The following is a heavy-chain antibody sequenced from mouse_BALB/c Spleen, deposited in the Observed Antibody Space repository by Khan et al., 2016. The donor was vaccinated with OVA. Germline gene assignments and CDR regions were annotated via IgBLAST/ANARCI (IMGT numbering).Heavy chain of an antibody. Sequence: LVQSGGSRKLSCAASGFTFSSFGIHWVRQAPKKGLEWVAYISSGSSTIYYVDTVKGRFTISRDNPKNTLFLQMTSLRSEDTAMYYCARSGGNFHWYFDVWGAGTSVTVSS. CDR1: GFTFSSFG. CDR2: ISSGSSTI. V-gene: IGHV5-17*02. CDR3: ARSGGNFHWYFDV. J-gene: IGHJ1*01. D-gene: IGHD2-1*01.